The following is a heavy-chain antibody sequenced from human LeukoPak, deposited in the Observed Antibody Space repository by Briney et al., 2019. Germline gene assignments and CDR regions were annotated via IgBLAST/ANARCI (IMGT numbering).Heavy chain of an antibody. CDR3: AKDGRDGYNYPSHYFDY. V-gene: IGHV3-30*18. Sequence: GSLRLSCTASGFTFSSYAMHWVRQAPGKGLEWVAVISYDGSNKYYADSVKGRFTISRDNSKNTLYLQMNSLRAEDAAVYYCAKDGRDGYNYPSHYFDYWGQGTLVTVSS. J-gene: IGHJ4*02. D-gene: IGHD5-24*01. CDR1: GFTFSSYA. CDR2: ISYDGSNK.